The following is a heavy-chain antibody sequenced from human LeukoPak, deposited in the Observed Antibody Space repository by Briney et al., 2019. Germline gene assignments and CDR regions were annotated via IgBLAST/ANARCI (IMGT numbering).Heavy chain of an antibody. V-gene: IGHV3-23*01. J-gene: IGHJ5*02. CDR2: LSGSGDRT. CDR1: GFTFSSYA. CDR3: ARGFADLGNWFDP. Sequence: GGSLRLSCAASGFTFSSYAMGWVRQAPGKGLEWVSGLSGSGDRTYYADSVKGRFTISRDNSKNTLYLQMNSLRAEDTAVYYCARGFADLGNWFDPWGQGTLVTVSS.